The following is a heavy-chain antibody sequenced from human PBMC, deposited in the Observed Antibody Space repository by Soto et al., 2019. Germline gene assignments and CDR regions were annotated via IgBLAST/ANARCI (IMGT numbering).Heavy chain of an antibody. J-gene: IGHJ4*02. CDR1: GFTFSSYA. CDR2: ISYDGSNK. D-gene: IGHD3-9*01. CDR3: ARDVLKYDILTGPADY. Sequence: GGSLRLSCAASGFTFSSYAMHWVRQAPGKGLEWVAVISYDGSNKYYADSVKGRFTISRDNSKNTLYLQMNSLRAEDTAVYYCARDVLKYDILTGPADYWGQGTLVTVSS. V-gene: IGHV3-30-3*01.